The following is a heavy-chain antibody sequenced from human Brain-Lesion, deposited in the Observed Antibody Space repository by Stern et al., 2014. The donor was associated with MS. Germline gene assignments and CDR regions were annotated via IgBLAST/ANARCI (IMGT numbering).Heavy chain of an antibody. CDR2: ITWNSGTI. CDR3: AKDMMDYFGSGTFGSFDH. V-gene: IGHV3-9*01. Sequence: EVQLVESGGGVVQPGRSLRLSCAASGFSFEDHGMHWVRQAPGKDLEWVAGITWNSGTIAYADSVKGRFTISRDDAKNSLYLHMNGLRAEDTALYYCAKDMMDYFGSGTFGSFDHWGQGTLVTVSS. J-gene: IGHJ4*02. D-gene: IGHD3-10*01. CDR1: GFSFEDHG.